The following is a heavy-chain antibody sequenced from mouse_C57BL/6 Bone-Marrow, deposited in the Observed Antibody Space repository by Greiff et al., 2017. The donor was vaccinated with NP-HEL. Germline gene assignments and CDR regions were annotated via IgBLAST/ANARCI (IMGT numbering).Heavy chain of an antibody. V-gene: IGHV1-50*01. CDR1: GYTFTSYW. D-gene: IGHD2-4*01. CDR3: ARSYYDSPYYAMDY. J-gene: IGHJ4*01. Sequence: VKQSCKASGYTFTSYWMQWVKQRPGQGLEWIGEIDPSDSYTNYNQKFKGKATLTVDTSSSTAYMQLSSLTSEDSAVYYCARSYYDSPYYAMDYWGQGTSVTVSS. CDR2: IDPSDSYT.